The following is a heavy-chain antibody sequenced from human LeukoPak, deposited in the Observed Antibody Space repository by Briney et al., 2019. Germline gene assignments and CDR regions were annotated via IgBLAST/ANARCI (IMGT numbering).Heavy chain of an antibody. J-gene: IGHJ4*02. V-gene: IGHV4-4*07. CDR3: ARDYYDSSGYYSLFGY. CDR2: IYTSGST. D-gene: IGHD3-22*01. CDR1: GGSISSYY. Sequence: PSETLSLTCTVSGGSISSYYWSWIRQPAGKGLEWIGRIYTSGSTNYNPSLKSRVTISVDTSKNQFSLKLSSVTAADTAVYYCARDYYDSSGYYSLFGYWGQGTLVTVSS.